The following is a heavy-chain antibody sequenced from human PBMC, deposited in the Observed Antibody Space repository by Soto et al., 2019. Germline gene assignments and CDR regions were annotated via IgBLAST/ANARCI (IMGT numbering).Heavy chain of an antibody. CDR3: AREVDIVASFYYYGMDV. D-gene: IGHD5-12*01. Sequence: GGSLRLSCAAAGFIFSGYDMNWVRQAPGKGLEWVSYISSSGSTIDYADSVKGRFTISRDNTKNSLYLQMNSLRAEDTAVYYCAREVDIVASFYYYGMDVLGQGTTVTVSS. V-gene: IGHV3-48*03. CDR2: ISSSGSTI. CDR1: GFIFSGYD. J-gene: IGHJ6*02.